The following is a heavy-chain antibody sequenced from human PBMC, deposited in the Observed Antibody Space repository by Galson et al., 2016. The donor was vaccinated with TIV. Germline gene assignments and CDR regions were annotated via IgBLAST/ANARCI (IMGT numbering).Heavy chain of an antibody. CDR1: GFRFNNYW. CDR2: INSDGRTI. CDR3: ARTHDIALTPFDI. J-gene: IGHJ3*02. Sequence: SLRLSCAASGFRFNNYWMHWVRQAPGMGLVWVSRINSDGRTISYVDTVTGRFTISRDNAKNTLYLQMNSLRAEDTAVYSCARTHDIALTPFDIWGQGTMVAVSS. D-gene: IGHD5-12*01. V-gene: IGHV3-74*01.